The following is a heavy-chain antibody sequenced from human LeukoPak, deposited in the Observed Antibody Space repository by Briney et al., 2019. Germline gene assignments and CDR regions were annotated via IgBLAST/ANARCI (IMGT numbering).Heavy chain of an antibody. CDR2: ISSSSRHI. D-gene: IGHD3-3*01. V-gene: IGHV3-21*01. CDR3: ARARQYDFWSFDF. CDR1: GFTFSSYS. Sequence: KTGGSLRLSCAASGFTFSSYSMNWVRQAPGKGLEWVSSISSSSRHIYQSDSVKGRFTISRDNAKDSLYLQLNSLRAEDTAVYYCARARQYDFWSFDFWGQGILVTVSS. J-gene: IGHJ4*02.